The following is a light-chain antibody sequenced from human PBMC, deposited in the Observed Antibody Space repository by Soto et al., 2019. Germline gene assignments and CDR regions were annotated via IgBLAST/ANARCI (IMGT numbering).Light chain of an antibody. CDR3: MQGTHWPLT. J-gene: IGKJ4*01. V-gene: IGKV2-30*01. CDR2: KVS. CDR1: QSLVYNDGNIY. Sequence: DFVMTQSPLSLPVTLGQPASISCRSSQSLVYNDGNIYLNWFHQRPGQSPRRLIYKVSNRDSGVPDRFSGSGSGTDFTLKISSVEAEDVGVYYCMQGTHWPLTFGGGTKVDI.